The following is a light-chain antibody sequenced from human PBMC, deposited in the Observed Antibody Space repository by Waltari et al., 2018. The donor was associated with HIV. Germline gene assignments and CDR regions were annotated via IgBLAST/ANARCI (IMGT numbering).Light chain of an antibody. Sequence: IVMTQSPATLSLSPGERASLSCSASQSVSSNLAWYQQKLGQAPRLLIYDASTRATGIPVRFSGSGSGTEFTLTISSLQSEDFAVYYCQQYNNWQGTFGQGTKLEIK. CDR1: QSVSSN. CDR2: DAS. J-gene: IGKJ2*02. V-gene: IGKV3-15*01. CDR3: QQYNNWQGT.